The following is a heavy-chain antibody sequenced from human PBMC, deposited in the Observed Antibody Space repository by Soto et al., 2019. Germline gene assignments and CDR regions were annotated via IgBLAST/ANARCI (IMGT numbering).Heavy chain of an antibody. Sequence: ASVKVSCKASGDTFTTYDINWVRQATGHGLEWMGWINPNGGNFGYAQRFQGRVTMTRDTAIRTAYMEVSSLRADDTAVYYCARGRASGSYYLLDYWGQGTLVTVSS. D-gene: IGHD3-10*01. J-gene: IGHJ4*02. CDR2: INPNGGNF. CDR1: GDTFTTYD. CDR3: ARGRASGSYYLLDY. V-gene: IGHV1-8*01.